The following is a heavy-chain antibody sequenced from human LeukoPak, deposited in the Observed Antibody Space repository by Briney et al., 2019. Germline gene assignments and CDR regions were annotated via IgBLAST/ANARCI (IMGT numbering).Heavy chain of an antibody. CDR3: ARGLRYCSGGSCNSWTFDY. CDR2: ISYDGSNK. D-gene: IGHD2-15*01. V-gene: IGHV3-30*04. J-gene: IGHJ4*02. CDR1: GFTFSSYA. Sequence: GGSLRLSCAASGFTFSSYAMHWVRQAPGKGLEWVAVISYDGSNKYYADSVKSRFTISRDNSKNTLYLQMNSLRAEDTAVYYCARGLRYCSGGSCNSWTFDYWGQGTLVTVSS.